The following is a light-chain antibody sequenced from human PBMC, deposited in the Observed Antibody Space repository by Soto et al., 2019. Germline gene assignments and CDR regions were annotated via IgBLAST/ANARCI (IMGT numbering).Light chain of an antibody. J-gene: IGKJ4*01. CDR1: QGISNY. CDR3: QQLNGYFPLT. Sequence: IQLTQSPSSLSASVGDRVTVTCRASQGISNYLAWYQQKPGKAPKLLIHAASTLQSGVPSRFSGSGSGTDFTLTISGLQPEDFATYCCQQLNGYFPLTFGGGTKVDIK. CDR2: AAS. V-gene: IGKV1-9*01.